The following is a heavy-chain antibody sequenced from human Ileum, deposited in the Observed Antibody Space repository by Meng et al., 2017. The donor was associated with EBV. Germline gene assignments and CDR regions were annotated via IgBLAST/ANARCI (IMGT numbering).Heavy chain of an antibody. CDR1: GDSISNEHW. Sequence: QVQLQGSGPGLGGPSGTLSLTCSVSGDSISNEHWWSWVRQSPGKGLEWIGEIHHTRGPNYNPSLKSRVIISVDKSNNHFSLRLSAVTAADTAVYYCASNGAFSLDHWGQGTLVTVSS. V-gene: IGHV4-4*02. D-gene: IGHD2-8*01. CDR2: IHHTRGP. J-gene: IGHJ4*02. CDR3: ASNGAFSLDH.